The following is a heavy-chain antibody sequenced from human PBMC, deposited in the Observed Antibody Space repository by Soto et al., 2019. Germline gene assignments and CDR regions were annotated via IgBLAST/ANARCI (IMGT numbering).Heavy chain of an antibody. CDR2: ISYDGSNK. CDR1: GFTFSSYG. CDR3: AKAPIAVAGTWELDY. Sequence: QVQLVESGGGVVQPGRSLRLSCAASGFTFSSYGMHWVRQAPGKGLEWVAVISYDGSNKYYADSVKGRFTSSSDNSKNTLYLQMNSLRAEDTAVYYCAKAPIAVAGTWELDYWGQGTLVTVSS. V-gene: IGHV3-30*18. J-gene: IGHJ4*02. D-gene: IGHD6-19*01.